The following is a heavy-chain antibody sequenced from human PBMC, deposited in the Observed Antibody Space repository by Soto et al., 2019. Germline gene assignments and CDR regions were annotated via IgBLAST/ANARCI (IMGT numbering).Heavy chain of an antibody. CDR2: IHGGGNSA. V-gene: IGHV3-23*01. D-gene: IGHD4-4*01. CDR3: AKNRRRVTTSWHFDY. J-gene: IGHJ4*02. CDR1: GFTFSGYA. Sequence: EVQLLESGGDLVQPGRSLRLSCAASGFTFSGYAMSWVRQAPGKGLEWVSVIHGGGNSAYYADSVKGRFTISRDNSKNTLYLQMSSLRGEHTAVYYSAKNRRRVTTSWHFDYSGQGTRVTVSS.